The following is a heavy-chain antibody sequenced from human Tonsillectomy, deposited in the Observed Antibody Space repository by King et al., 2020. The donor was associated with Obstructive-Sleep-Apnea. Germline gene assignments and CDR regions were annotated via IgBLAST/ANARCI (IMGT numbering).Heavy chain of an antibody. D-gene: IGHD5-18*01. CDR3: ARRREYSYGYYDY. J-gene: IGHJ4*02. Sequence: QLVQSGPEVKKPGASMMFSCKASGYTFTTSGISWVRQSPGQGLEWMGWISSSNGKTNYAKKFQGRVTMTPDTSTRTAYMALRGLRSDDTAVYYCARRREYSYGYYDYWGQGTLVTVSS. CDR2: ISSSNGKT. V-gene: IGHV1-18*04. CDR1: GYTFTTSG.